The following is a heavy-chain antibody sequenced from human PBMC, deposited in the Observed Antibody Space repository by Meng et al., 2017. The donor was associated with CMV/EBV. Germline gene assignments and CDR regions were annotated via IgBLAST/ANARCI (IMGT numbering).Heavy chain of an antibody. J-gene: IGHJ5*02. CDR1: GFTFSSYA. CDR2: IYSGGSST. D-gene: IGHD6-13*01. CDR3: AKGGSSWYDP. V-gene: IGHV3-23*03. Sequence: GESLKISCAASGFTFSSYAMSWVRQAPGKGLEWVSVIYSGGSSTYYADSVKGRFTIFRDNSKNTLYLQMNSLRAEDTAVYYCAKGGSSWYDPWGQGTLVTVSS.